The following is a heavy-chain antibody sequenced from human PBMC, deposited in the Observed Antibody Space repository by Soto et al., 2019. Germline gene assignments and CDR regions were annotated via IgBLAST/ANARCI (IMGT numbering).Heavy chain of an antibody. Sequence: GGSLRLSCAASGFTFSSYAMSWVRQAPGKGLEWVSAISGSGGSTYYADSVKGRFTISRDNSKNTLYLQMNSLRAEDTAVYYCAKGLPNEEQWLVPAFDIWGQGTMVTVSS. CDR1: GFTFSSYA. V-gene: IGHV3-23*01. J-gene: IGHJ3*02. CDR3: AKGLPNEEQWLVPAFDI. D-gene: IGHD6-19*01. CDR2: ISGSGGST.